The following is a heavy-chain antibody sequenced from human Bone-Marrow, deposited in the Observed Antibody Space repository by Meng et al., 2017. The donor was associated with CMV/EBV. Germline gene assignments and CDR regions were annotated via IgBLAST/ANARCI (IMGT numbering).Heavy chain of an antibody. V-gene: IGHV3-53*05. CDR3: ARTGVNDYSDY. CDR2: IYSGGST. CDR1: GFTVSSNY. D-gene: IGHD4-23*01. J-gene: IGHJ4*02. Sequence: ESMKISCAASGFTVSSNYMCWLRQAPGKGLEWVSVIYSGGSTYYADSVKGRFTISRDNSKNTLYLQMNSLRAEDTAVYYCARTGVNDYSDYWGQGPLVTVSS.